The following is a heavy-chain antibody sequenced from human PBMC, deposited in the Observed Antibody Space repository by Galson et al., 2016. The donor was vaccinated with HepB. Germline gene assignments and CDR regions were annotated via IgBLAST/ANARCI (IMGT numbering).Heavy chain of an antibody. CDR2: IYYSGST. CDR1: GGSISSSSYH. CDR3: ARLSPTWGYRKIDY. J-gene: IGHJ4*02. Sequence: ETLSLTCSVPGGSISSSSYHWGWIRQPPGKGLAWIGTIYYSGSTSYNPSLKSRVTISIDTSKNQFSLRLNSVTAADTAVYYCARLSPTWGYRKIDYWGRGTLVTVSS. D-gene: IGHD5-24*01. V-gene: IGHV4-39*01.